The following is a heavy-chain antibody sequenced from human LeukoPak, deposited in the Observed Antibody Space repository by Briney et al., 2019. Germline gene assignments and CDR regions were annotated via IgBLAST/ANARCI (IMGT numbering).Heavy chain of an antibody. Sequence: ASVKVSCKASGYTFTGYYMHWVRQAPGQGLEWMGWINPNSGGTNYAQKFQGRVTMTRDTSISTAYMELSRLRSDDTAVYYCARVADCRSTSCYPLGWFDPWGQGTLVTVSS. J-gene: IGHJ5*02. V-gene: IGHV1-2*02. CDR1: GYTFTGYY. D-gene: IGHD2-2*01. CDR2: INPNSGGT. CDR3: ARVADCRSTSCYPLGWFDP.